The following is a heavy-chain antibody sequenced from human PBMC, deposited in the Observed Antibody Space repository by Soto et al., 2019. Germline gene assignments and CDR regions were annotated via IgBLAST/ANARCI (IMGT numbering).Heavy chain of an antibody. V-gene: IGHV1-8*01. CDR1: GYTFTSYD. CDR2: MNPNSGNT. D-gene: IGHD6-19*01. J-gene: IGHJ5*02. CDR3: ARFEAVAGLVDP. Sequence: ASVKVSCKASGYTFTSYDINWVRQATGQGLEWMGWMNPNSGNTGYAQKFQGRVTMTRNTSISTAYMELSSLRSEDTAVYYCARFEAVAGLVDPWGQGPLVTVSS.